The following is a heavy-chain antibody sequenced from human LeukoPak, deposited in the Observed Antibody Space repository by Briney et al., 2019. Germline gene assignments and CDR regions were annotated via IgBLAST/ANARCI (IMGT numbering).Heavy chain of an antibody. CDR1: GGSISGYY. D-gene: IGHD6-13*01. J-gene: IGHJ6*04. CDR3: ARAAAAGPHYYYGMDV. CDR2: IYYSGST. Sequence: PSETLSLTCSVSGGSISGYYWSWIRQPPGKGREWIGYIYYSGSTNYNPSLKSRVTISVDTSKNQFSLKLTSLTAADTAVYYCARAAAAGPHYYYGMDVWGKGTTVTASS. V-gene: IGHV4-59*01.